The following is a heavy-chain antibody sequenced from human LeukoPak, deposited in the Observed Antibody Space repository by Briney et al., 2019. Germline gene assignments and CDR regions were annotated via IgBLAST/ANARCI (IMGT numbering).Heavy chain of an antibody. CDR1: GYTFTSYD. V-gene: IGHV1-2*02. D-gene: IGHD3-22*01. J-gene: IGHJ5*02. CDR3: ARAGYYESSGYRNWFDP. CDR2: INPNSGGT. Sequence: VASVKVSCKASGYTFTSYDINWVRQAPGQGLEWMGWINPNSGGTKYAQKFQGRVTMTRDTSISTAYMELSRLRSDDTAVYYCARAGYYESSGYRNWFDPWGQGTLVTVSS.